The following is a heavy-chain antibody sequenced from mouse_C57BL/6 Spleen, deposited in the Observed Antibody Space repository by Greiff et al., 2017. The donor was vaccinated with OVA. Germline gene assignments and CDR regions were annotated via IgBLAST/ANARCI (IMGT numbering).Heavy chain of an antibody. CDR2: INPNNGGT. D-gene: IGHD1-1*01. J-gene: IGHJ3*01. CDR1: GYTFTDYN. CDR3: ARARYYYGSSSAWFAY. Sequence: EVQLQQSGPELVKPGASVKIPCKASGYTFTDYNMDWVKQSHGKSLEWIGDINPNNGGTIYNQKFKGKATLTVDKSSSTAYMEIRSLTSEDTAVYYCARARYYYGSSSAWFAYWGQGTLVTVSA. V-gene: IGHV1-18*01.